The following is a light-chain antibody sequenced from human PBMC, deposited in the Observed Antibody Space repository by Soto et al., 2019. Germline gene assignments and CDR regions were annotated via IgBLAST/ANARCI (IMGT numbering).Light chain of an antibody. J-gene: IGKJ1*01. CDR2: AAS. Sequence: DIQMTQSPSSVSASVGDRVTITCRASQGISSWLAWYQQKPGKAPKLLIYAASSLQSGVPSRFSVSGSGTDFTLTLSSRQLEDFATYSCQQDHSFPPEGTFGQGTKVEIK. V-gene: IGKV1-12*01. CDR1: QGISSW. CDR3: QQDHSFPPEGT.